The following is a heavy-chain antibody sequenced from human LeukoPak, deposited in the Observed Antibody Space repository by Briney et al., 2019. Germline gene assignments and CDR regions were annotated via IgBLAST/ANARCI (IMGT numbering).Heavy chain of an antibody. Sequence: GGSLRLSCAASGFTFSSYAMSWVRQAPGKGLEWVSAISGSGGSTYYADSVKGRFTISRDNSKNTLYLQMNSLRAEDTALYYCAKDALEYYYDSSGYDYYYYYGMDVWGQGTTVTVSS. J-gene: IGHJ6*02. D-gene: IGHD3-22*01. CDR3: AKDALEYYYDSSGYDYYYYYGMDV. CDR2: ISGSGGST. V-gene: IGHV3-23*01. CDR1: GFTFSSYA.